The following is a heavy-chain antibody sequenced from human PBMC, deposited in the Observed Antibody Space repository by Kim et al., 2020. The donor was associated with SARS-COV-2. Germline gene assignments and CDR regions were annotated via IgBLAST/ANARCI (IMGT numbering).Heavy chain of an antibody. Sequence: SETLSLTCTVSGGSISSGSYFWVWIRQPPGKGLEWIGSISYSGETYYNPPLRSRLTMSVDTSKNQFSLWLRSVSAADTAVYYCVRLCNLQSCLMGFDPWG. J-gene: IGHJ5*02. V-gene: IGHV4-39*01. CDR1: GGSISSGSYF. CDR3: VRLCNLQSCLMGFDP. CDR2: ISYSGET. D-gene: IGHD2-15*01.